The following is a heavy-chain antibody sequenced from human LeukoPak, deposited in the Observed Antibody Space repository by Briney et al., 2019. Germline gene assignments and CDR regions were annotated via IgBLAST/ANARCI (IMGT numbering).Heavy chain of an antibody. CDR1: GYTFTGYY. D-gene: IGHD1-20*01. J-gene: IGHJ4*02. CDR2: INPNSGGT. CDR3: ARSPQGDNWNDY. Sequence: ASVKVSCKASGYTFTGYYMHWVRQAPGQGLEWMGRINPNSGGTNYAQKFQGRVTMTRDTPISTAYMELSRLRSDDTAVYYCARSPQGDNWNDYWGQGTLVTVSS. V-gene: IGHV1-2*06.